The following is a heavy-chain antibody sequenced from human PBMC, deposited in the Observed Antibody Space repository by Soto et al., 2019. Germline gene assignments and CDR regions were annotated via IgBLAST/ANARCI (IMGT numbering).Heavy chain of an antibody. V-gene: IGHV3-23*01. J-gene: IGHJ4*02. Sequence: PVGSLRLSCAASGFTFSSYAMSWVRQAPGKGLEWVSAISGSGGTRYYADSVKGRFTISRDNSKNTLYLQMNSLRAEDTAVYYCAKNILGDGGYGGYWGQGTLVTVSS. D-gene: IGHD5-12*01. CDR3: AKNILGDGGYGGY. CDR1: GFTFSSYA. CDR2: ISGSGGTR.